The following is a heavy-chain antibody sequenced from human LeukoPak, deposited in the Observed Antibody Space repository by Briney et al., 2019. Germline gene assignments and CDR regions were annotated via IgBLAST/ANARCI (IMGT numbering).Heavy chain of an antibody. J-gene: IGHJ4*02. CDR1: GFTFSRYA. Sequence: GGSLRLSCAASGFTFSRYALHWVRQAPGKGLEYVSAISSDGITTQYAKSVKGRFTISRDNSKNTLYLQMGSLRVEDMGVYYCARAFPSGYDYWGQGTLVTVSS. V-gene: IGHV3-64*01. CDR2: ISSDGITT. CDR3: ARAFPSGYDY. D-gene: IGHD3-22*01.